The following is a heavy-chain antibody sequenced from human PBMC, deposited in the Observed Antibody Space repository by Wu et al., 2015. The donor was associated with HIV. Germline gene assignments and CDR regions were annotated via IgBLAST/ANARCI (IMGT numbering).Heavy chain of an antibody. CDR1: GYTFSAHY. V-gene: IGHV1-69*01. D-gene: IGHD1-26*01. Sequence: AQMVQSGTEVKKSGASLKISCTTAGYTFSAHYIHWVRQAPGQGLEWMGWINPMFGKPNYAQKFLGRVTITADGSTNTAYMELTSLRSEDTAVYYCAKANRIVISGIDYYHQYGMDVWGQGTTVTVSS. J-gene: IGHJ6*02. CDR2: INPMFGKP. CDR3: AKANRIVISGIDYYHQYGMDV.